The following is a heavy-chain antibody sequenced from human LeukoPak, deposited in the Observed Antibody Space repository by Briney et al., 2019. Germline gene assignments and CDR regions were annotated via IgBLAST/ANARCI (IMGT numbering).Heavy chain of an antibody. D-gene: IGHD5-12*01. CDR3: AGLSSGYDPQAYFEY. CDR2: ISGNDGTT. Sequence: GGSLRLSCAASGVTFSGSALAWVRQAPGKGLEWVSSISGNDGTTYYADSVKGRFTISRDNSKNTLYLQMNSLRAEDTAVYYCAGLSSGYDPQAYFEYWGQGTLVTVSS. V-gene: IGHV3-23*01. J-gene: IGHJ4*02. CDR1: GVTFSGSA.